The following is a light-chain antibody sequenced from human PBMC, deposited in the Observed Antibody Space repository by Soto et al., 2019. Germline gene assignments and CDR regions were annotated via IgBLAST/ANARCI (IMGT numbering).Light chain of an antibody. CDR1: QSVRNNY. J-gene: IGKJ1*01. CDR3: QQYGTSPRT. CDR2: GAS. V-gene: IGKV3-20*01. Sequence: EIVMTQSPGTLSLSPGERATLSCRASQSVRNNYLAWYQQRPGQAPRLLMHGASSRATGIPDRFSGSGSGTDFTLTISRLEPEDFAVYYCQQYGTSPRTFGQGTKVEIK.